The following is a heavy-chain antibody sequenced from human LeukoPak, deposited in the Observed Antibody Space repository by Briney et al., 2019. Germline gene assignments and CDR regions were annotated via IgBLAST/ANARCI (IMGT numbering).Heavy chain of an antibody. CDR1: GFTFSSYG. CDR3: ARDQSDDYSIWYYFDY. Sequence: GGSLRLSCAASGFTFSSYGMHWVRQAPRKGLEWVAVICYDGSNKYYADSVKGRFTISRDNSKNTLYLQMNSLRAEDTAVYYCARDQSDDYSIWYYFDYWGQGTLVTVSS. V-gene: IGHV3-33*01. J-gene: IGHJ4*02. D-gene: IGHD4-11*01. CDR2: ICYDGSNK.